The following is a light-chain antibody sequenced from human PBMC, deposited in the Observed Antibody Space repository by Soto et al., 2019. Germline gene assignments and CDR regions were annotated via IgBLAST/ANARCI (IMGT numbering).Light chain of an antibody. CDR3: QQYNNWPPT. Sequence: EIVLTQSPGTLSLSPGERATLSCRASQSLRSSLAWYQQKPGQAPRLLIYDASTRATGIPARFSGSGSGTDFTLTISGLQSEDFAVYYCQQYNNWPPTFGQGTRLEIK. CDR2: DAS. CDR1: QSLRSS. V-gene: IGKV3-15*01. J-gene: IGKJ5*01.